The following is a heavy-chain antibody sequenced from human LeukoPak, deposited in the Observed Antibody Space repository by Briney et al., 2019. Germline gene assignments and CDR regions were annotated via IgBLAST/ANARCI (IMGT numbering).Heavy chain of an antibody. J-gene: IGHJ3*02. Sequence: HPGGSLRLSCAASGFTVSSNYMSWVRQAAGKGLEWVSEIYSDGRTYYAASVKGRFSISRDNSKNTVYLQMNSLRAEDTAVYYCARDLREHGIFDIWGQGTMVTVSS. CDR3: ARDLREHGIFDI. CDR2: IYSDGRT. V-gene: IGHV3-53*01. CDR1: GFTVSSNY. D-gene: IGHD1-26*01.